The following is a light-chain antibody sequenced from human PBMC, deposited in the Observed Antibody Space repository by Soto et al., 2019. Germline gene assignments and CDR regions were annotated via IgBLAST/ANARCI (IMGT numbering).Light chain of an antibody. CDR1: QNIATY. CDR3: RQSYNTPLT. J-gene: IGKJ4*01. Sequence: DIQMTQSPSSLSASVGDRVTITCRASQNIATYLNWYQQTPGKAPKLLIYTASTLQSGVPSRFSGSGSGTDFTLTISSLQPEDFATFYCRQSYNTPLTFGGGTKVDIK. V-gene: IGKV1-39*01. CDR2: TAS.